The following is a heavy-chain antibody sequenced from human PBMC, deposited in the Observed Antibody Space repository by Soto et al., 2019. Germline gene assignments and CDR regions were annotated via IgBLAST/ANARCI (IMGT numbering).Heavy chain of an antibody. D-gene: IGHD1-26*01. J-gene: IGHJ4*02. Sequence: QVQLQESGPGLVKPSDTLSLTCAVSGYSISSSNWWGWIRQPPGKGLEWIGYIYYSGTTYYNPSLKRRVAMSVAPSKNQFALKLTSVTAVDTAVYYCARREIQGPIDYWGQGTLVPVSP. CDR3: ARREIQGPIDY. V-gene: IGHV4-28*01. CDR1: GYSISSSNW. CDR2: IYYSGTT.